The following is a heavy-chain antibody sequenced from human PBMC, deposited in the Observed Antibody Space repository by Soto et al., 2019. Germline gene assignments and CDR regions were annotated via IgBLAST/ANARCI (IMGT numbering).Heavy chain of an antibody. V-gene: IGHV5-51*01. CDR1: GYSFSSYW. J-gene: IGHJ3*02. D-gene: IGHD3-22*01. Sequence: PGESLKVSCKGSGYSFSSYWIGWVRQMPWKGLEWMGIIYPGDSDTRYSPSFQGQVTISADKSISTAYLQWSSLKASDTAMYYCARHQARQGSGYFNAFDIWGQGTMVTVSS. CDR2: IYPGDSDT. CDR3: ARHQARQGSGYFNAFDI.